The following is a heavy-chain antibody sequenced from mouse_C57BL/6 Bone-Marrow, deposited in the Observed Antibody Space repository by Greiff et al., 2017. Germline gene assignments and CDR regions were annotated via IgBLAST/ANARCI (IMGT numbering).Heavy chain of an antibody. J-gene: IGHJ2*01. CDR2: IYPRSGNT. CDR1: GYTFTSYG. Sequence: QVQLQQSGAELARPGASVKLSCKASGYTFTSYGISWVKQRTGQGLEWIGEIYPRSGNTYYNEKFKGKATLTADKSSSTAYMELRSLTSEDSAVXFCAREPVYYSKGYWGQGTTLTVSS. CDR3: AREPVYYSKGY. V-gene: IGHV1-81*01. D-gene: IGHD2-5*01.